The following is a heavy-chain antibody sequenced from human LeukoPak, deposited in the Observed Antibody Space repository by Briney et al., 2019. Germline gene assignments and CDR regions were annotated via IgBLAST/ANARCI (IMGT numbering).Heavy chain of an antibody. CDR1: GGSFSGYY. CDR3: ARVSLGATANRAFDI. D-gene: IGHD1-26*01. CDR2: INHSGST. Sequence: SSETLSLTCAVYGGSFSGYYWSWIRQPPGKGLEWIGEINHSGSTNYNPSLKSRVTISVDTSKNQFSLKLSSVTAADTAVYYCARVSLGATANRAFDIWGQGTMVTVSS. J-gene: IGHJ3*02. V-gene: IGHV4-34*01.